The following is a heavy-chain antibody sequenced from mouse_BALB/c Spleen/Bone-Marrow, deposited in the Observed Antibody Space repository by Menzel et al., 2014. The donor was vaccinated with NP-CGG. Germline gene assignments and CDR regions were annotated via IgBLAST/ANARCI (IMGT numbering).Heavy chain of an antibody. Sequence: DVQLQQSGAELVKPGASVKLSCTASGFNIKDTYMHWVKQRPEQGLEWIGRIDPANGNTKYDPKFQGKATITADTSSNTAYLQLSSLTSEDTAVYYCASLDDHIYWGQGTLVTVSA. J-gene: IGHJ3*01. V-gene: IGHV14-3*02. CDR1: GFNIKDTY. CDR3: ASLDDHIY. D-gene: IGHD2-3*01. CDR2: IDPANGNT.